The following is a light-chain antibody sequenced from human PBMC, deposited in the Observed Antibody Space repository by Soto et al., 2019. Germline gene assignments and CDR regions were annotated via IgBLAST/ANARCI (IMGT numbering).Light chain of an antibody. Sequence: EIVLTQSPATLPLSPGERATLSCRASQSVSSYLAWYQQKPGQAPRLLIYDASNRATGIPARFSGSGSGTDFTLTISSIEPEDFALYYCQQRSNWPITFGQGTRLEIK. CDR2: DAS. J-gene: IGKJ5*01. CDR3: QQRSNWPIT. V-gene: IGKV3-11*01. CDR1: QSVSSY.